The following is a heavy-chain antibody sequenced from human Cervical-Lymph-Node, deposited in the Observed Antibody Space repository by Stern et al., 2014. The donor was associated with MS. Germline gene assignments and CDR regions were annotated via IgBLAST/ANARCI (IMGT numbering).Heavy chain of an antibody. V-gene: IGHV1-69*01. J-gene: IGHJ6*02. CDR1: GGTFSSYA. Sequence: QLVQSGAEVKKPGSSVKVSCKASGGTFSSYAISWVRQAPGQALEWMGGIIPIFGPANYAQKFQGRVTITADESTSTAYMELSSLRSEDTAVYYCARVDSSGWYEGNYYYYYGMDVWGQGTTVTVSS. CDR3: ARVDSSGWYEGNYYYYYGMDV. CDR2: IIPIFGPA. D-gene: IGHD6-19*01.